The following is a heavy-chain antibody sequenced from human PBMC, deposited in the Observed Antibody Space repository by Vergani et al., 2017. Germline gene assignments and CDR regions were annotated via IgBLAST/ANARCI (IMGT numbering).Heavy chain of an antibody. CDR1: GFSFTTSA. V-gene: IGHV3-23*01. CDR2: INTNGDYT. D-gene: IGHD1-1*01. CDR3: AKGGWNYWFDS. Sequence: EVQLLESGGDLVQPGGSLRLSCAASGFSFTTSAMSWVRQAPGKGLEWFSTINTNGDYTRSGDSVKGRFTISRDNSKSTLYLQMNSLRAEDTAIYYCAKGGWNYWFDSWGQGTLVIVS. J-gene: IGHJ5*01.